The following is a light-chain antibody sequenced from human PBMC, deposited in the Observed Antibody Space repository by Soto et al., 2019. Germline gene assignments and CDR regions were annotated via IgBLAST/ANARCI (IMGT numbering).Light chain of an antibody. CDR1: QSVLYSSKNKNY. V-gene: IGKV4-1*01. CDR2: WAS. CDR3: QQYYSTPRT. J-gene: IGKJ1*01. Sequence: DIVMTQSPDSLAVSLGERATINCKSSQSVLYSSKNKNYLAWYQQKPGQPPQLLIYWASTRESGVPDRFSGSGSGTDFTLTISSLQAEDVAVYYCQQYYSTPRTFGQGTRWIS.